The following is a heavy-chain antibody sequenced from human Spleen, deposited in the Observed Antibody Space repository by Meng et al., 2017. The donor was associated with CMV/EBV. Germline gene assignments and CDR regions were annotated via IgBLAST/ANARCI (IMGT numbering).Heavy chain of an antibody. CDR3: ASPGGRRGQWFFMDV. CDR2: INPNTGRT. V-gene: IGHV1-18*01. J-gene: IGHJ6*02. Sequence: ASVKVSCKASGYTFTSYGISWVRQAPGQGLEWMGWINPNTGRTNYAQQFQGRVTMTSDTSISTAYMELSSLKSDDTAMFYCASPGGRRGQWFFMDVWGQGTAVTVSS. CDR1: GYTFTSYG. D-gene: IGHD3-22*01.